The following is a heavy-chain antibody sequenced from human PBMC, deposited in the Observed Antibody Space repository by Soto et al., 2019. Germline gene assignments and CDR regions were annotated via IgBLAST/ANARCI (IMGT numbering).Heavy chain of an antibody. J-gene: IGHJ6*02. V-gene: IGHV1-69*13. Sequence: ALVKVSCKASGGTFSSYAISWVRQAPGQGLEWMGGIIPIFGTANYAQKFQGRVTITADESTSTAYMELSSLRSEDTAVYYCAREDAVVHYGMDVWGQGTTVTVSS. D-gene: IGHD2-15*01. CDR2: IIPIFGTA. CDR3: AREDAVVHYGMDV. CDR1: GGTFSSYA.